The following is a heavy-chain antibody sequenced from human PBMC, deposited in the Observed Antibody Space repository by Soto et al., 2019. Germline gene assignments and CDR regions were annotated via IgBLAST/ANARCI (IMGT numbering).Heavy chain of an antibody. V-gene: IGHV3-23*01. CDR1: EFTFSSFA. CDR3: AKRPDSSGWYGVQPDY. CDR2: ISASGDTT. Sequence: LRLSCAASEFTFSSFAMSWVRQAPGKGLEWVSTISASGDTTYYADSVKGRFTISRDNSKNTLYLQVSSLRAEDTAVYYCAKRPDSSGWYGVQPDYWGQGTLVTVSS. J-gene: IGHJ4*02. D-gene: IGHD6-19*01.